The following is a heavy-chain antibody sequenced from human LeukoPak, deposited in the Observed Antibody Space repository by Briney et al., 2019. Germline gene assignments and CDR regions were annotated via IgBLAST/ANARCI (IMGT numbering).Heavy chain of an antibody. CDR2: IYYSGST. D-gene: IGHD2-2*01. V-gene: IGHV4-59*01. CDR3: ARVYYANSYDYWFFDL. J-gene: IGHJ2*01. Sequence: SETLSLTCTVSGGSIRSYYWSWIRQPPGKGLEWIAYIYYSGSTNYNPSLKSRVTISIDTSKNQFSLKLSSVTAADTAVYYCARVYYANSYDYWFFDLWGRGTLVTVSS. CDR1: GGSIRSYY.